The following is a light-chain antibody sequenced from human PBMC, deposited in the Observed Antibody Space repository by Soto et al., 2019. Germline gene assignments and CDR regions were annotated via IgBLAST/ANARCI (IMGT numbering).Light chain of an antibody. CDR2: SAS. V-gene: IGKV1D-12*01. J-gene: IGKJ4*01. CDR3: QQANSYPLT. Sequence: DIQMTQSPSSVSASVGDTVNITCRASQGISRWLAWYQQKPAKAPKLLIYSASTLQSGVPSRFSGSGSGTDFTLTISSLQPEDFATYYCQQANSYPLTFGGGTKVEIK. CDR1: QGISRW.